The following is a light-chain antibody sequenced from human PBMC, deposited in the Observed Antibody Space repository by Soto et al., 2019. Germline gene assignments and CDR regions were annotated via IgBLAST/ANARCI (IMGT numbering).Light chain of an antibody. Sequence: QSALTQPASVSGSPGQSITISCTGTSSDVGSYNLVSWYQQHPGKAPKLMIYEVSKRPSGVSNRFSGSKSGNTASLTISGLQAEDEADYYCCSYADSSIVVFGGGTKLTVL. J-gene: IGLJ2*01. CDR3: CSYADSSIVV. V-gene: IGLV2-23*02. CDR1: SSDVGSYNL. CDR2: EVS.